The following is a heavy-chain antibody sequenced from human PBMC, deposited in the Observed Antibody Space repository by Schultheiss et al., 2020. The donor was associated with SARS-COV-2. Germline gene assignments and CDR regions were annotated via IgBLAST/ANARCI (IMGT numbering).Heavy chain of an antibody. D-gene: IGHD6-19*01. CDR3: ARGPSSGLLPS. CDR2: IYYSGST. Sequence: SETLSLTCAVYGGSISSSSYYWGWIRQPPGKGLEWIGSIYYSGSTYYNPSLKSRVTISVDTSKNQFSLKLSSVTAADTAVYYCARGPSSGLLPSWGQGTLVTVSS. CDR1: GGSISSSSYY. J-gene: IGHJ5*02. V-gene: IGHV4-39*01.